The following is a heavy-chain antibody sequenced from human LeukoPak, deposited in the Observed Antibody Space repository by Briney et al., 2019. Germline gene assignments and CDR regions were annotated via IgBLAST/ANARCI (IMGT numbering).Heavy chain of an antibody. D-gene: IGHD3-16*01. CDR2: ISWNSGSI. CDR1: GFTFDDYA. Sequence: GGSLRLSCAASGFTFDDYAMHWVRQAPGKCLEWVSGISWNSGSIGYADSVKGRFTISRDNAKNSLYLQMNSLRAEDTALYYCAKAFFSAYYFDYWGQGTLVTVSS. CDR3: AKAFFSAYYFDY. J-gene: IGHJ4*02. V-gene: IGHV3-9*01.